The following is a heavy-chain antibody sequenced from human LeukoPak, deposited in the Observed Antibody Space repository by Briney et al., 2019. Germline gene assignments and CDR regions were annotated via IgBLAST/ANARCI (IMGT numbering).Heavy chain of an antibody. J-gene: IGHJ3*02. CDR3: ARVTVVVPAAHRGDAFDI. D-gene: IGHD2-2*01. CDR1: GFTFSSYA. Sequence: GGALRLSCAASGFTFSSYAMHWGRQAPGEGLENVFAICCNGGSTYYANSVKGRFTISRDNSKNTLYLQMGSLRAEDMAVYYCARVTVVVPAAHRGDAFDIWGQGTMVTVSS. V-gene: IGHV3-64*01. CDR2: ICCNGGST.